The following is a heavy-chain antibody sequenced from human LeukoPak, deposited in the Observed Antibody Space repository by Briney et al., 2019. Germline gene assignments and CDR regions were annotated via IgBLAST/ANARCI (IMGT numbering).Heavy chain of an antibody. CDR1: GFTFSSYE. Sequence: GPLRLSCAASGFTFSSYEMNWVRQAPGKGLEWVGFIRSKAYGGTTKNAASVKGRFTISRDDSRSIAYLQMNSLKTEDTAVYYCTRRYNYDSSGYYYVRDAFDIWGQGTMVTVSS. CDR3: TRRYNYDSSGYYYVRDAFDI. V-gene: IGHV3-49*04. D-gene: IGHD3-22*01. CDR2: IRSKAYGGTT. J-gene: IGHJ3*02.